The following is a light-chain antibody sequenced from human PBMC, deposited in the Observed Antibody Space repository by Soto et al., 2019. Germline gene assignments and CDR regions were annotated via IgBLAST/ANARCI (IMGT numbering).Light chain of an antibody. Sequence: EVVLTQSPGTLSLSPGEGATLSCRSSQDVVTNYLAWYQQKPGQAPRLLIFGASSRASGVPGRFSGSGSGTDFPLTISRLEPEDSAVYYCQQFINSPYMYIFGQGTKLEI. CDR1: QDVVTNY. CDR2: GAS. V-gene: IGKV3-20*01. CDR3: QQFINSPYMYI. J-gene: IGKJ2*01.